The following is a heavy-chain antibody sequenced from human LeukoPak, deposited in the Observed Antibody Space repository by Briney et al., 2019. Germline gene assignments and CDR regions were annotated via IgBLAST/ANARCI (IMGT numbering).Heavy chain of an antibody. CDR1: GFTFSNYW. J-gene: IGHJ4*02. Sequence: GGSLRLSCAASGFTFSNYWMTWVRQAPGKGLEWVAHINQDGDKKYYVDSVKGRFTIFRDNAKNSLYLQMNSLGAEDTAVYYCATGDYGVYGDYWGQGILVTVSS. CDR2: INQDGDKK. V-gene: IGHV3-7*03. CDR3: ATGDYGVYGDY. D-gene: IGHD4/OR15-4a*01.